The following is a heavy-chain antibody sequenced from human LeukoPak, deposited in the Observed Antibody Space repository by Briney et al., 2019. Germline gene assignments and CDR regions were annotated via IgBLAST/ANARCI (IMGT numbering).Heavy chain of an antibody. CDR1: GYTFTSYY. CDR2: INPSGGST. D-gene: IGHD3-10*01. Sequence: ASVKVSCKASGYTFTSYYMHWVRQAPGQGLEWMGIINPSGGSTSYAQKLQGRVTMTTDTSTSTAYMELRSLRSDDTAVYYCARDRGQLLWFGELLFNAFDIWGQGTMVTVSS. J-gene: IGHJ3*02. CDR3: ARDRGQLLWFGELLFNAFDI. V-gene: IGHV1-46*01.